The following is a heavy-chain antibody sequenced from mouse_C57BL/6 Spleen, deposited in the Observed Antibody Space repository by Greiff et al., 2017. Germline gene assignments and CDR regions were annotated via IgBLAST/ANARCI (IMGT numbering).Heavy chain of an antibody. Sequence: VQLQQSGAELVRPGASVKLSCTASGFNIKDDYMHWVKQRPEQGLEWIGWLDPENGDTEYASKFQGKATITADTSSNTAYLQLSSLTSEDTAVYYCTTSNLDYGYAWFAYWGQGTLVTVSA. D-gene: IGHD2-2*01. J-gene: IGHJ3*01. V-gene: IGHV14-4*01. CDR3: TTSNLDYGYAWFAY. CDR2: LDPENGDT. CDR1: GFNIKDDY.